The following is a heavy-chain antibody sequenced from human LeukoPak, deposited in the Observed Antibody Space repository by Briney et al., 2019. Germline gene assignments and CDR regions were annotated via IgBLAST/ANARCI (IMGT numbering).Heavy chain of an antibody. CDR3: AREAHYSSSWLEGWFDP. D-gene: IGHD6-13*01. CDR1: GFTFSTYA. CDR2: ISYDGSNK. J-gene: IGHJ5*02. V-gene: IGHV3-30*04. Sequence: PGRSLRPSCAASGFTFSTYAMHWVREAPGKGLKWWAVISYDGSNKYYAASGKGRFTISRDNSKNTLYLQMNSLRAEDTAVYYCAREAHYSSSWLEGWFDPWGQGTLVTVSS.